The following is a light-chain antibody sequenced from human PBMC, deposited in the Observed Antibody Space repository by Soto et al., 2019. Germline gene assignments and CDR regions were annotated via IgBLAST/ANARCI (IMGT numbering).Light chain of an antibody. CDR2: DAS. V-gene: IGKV3-20*01. Sequence: EIVLTQSPGTLSLSPGERATLSCRASQSVSSSLAWYQQKPGLAPTLLISDASSRASGVPDRFTGGGSGTDFTLTIRRLETEDFALYYCQQYAGSPITFGQGTRLEIK. CDR3: QQYAGSPIT. J-gene: IGKJ5*01. CDR1: QSVSSS.